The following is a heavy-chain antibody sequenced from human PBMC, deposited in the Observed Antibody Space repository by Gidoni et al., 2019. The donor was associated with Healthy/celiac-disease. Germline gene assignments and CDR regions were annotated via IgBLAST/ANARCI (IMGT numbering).Heavy chain of an antibody. D-gene: IGHD3-10*01. CDR1: GFTFSNAW. CDR2: IKSKTDGGTT. CDR3: TTGIWFGVRGGGLDV. J-gene: IGHJ6*04. V-gene: IGHV3-15*01. Sequence: EVQLVESGGGLVKPGGSLRLSCAASGFTFSNAWMSWVRQAPGKGLEWVGRIKSKTDGGTTDYAAPVKGRFTISRDDSKNTLYLQMNSLKTEDTAVYYCTTGIWFGVRGGGLDVWGKGTTVTVSS.